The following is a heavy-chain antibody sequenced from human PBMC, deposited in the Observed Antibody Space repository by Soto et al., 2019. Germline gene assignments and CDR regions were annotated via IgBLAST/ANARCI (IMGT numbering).Heavy chain of an antibody. J-gene: IGHJ4*02. V-gene: IGHV1-2*04. D-gene: IGHD3-22*01. CDR3: ARNYYDSCGYLN. Sequence: ASVKVSCKASGYTFTGYYIHWVRQAPGQGLEWMGWINPNSGGTNYAQKFQGWVTMTRDTSIGTAYMELSRLRSEDTAVYYCARNYYDSCGYLNWGQGTLVTVSS. CDR2: INPNSGGT. CDR1: GYTFTGYY.